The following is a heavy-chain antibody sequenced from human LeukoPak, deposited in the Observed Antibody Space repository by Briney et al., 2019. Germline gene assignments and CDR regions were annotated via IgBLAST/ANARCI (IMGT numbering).Heavy chain of an antibody. CDR2: SNTDGTI. J-gene: IGHJ3*01. V-gene: IGHV3-48*02. CDR1: GFTFSYYS. Sequence: GGSLRLSCAASGFTFSYYSMNWVRQAPGKGLEWISYSNTDGTISYADSVKDRFTISRDNAENSLYLQMNSLRDEDTAVYFCVRDRDYAFDFWGQGTMVTVSS. CDR3: VRDRDYAFDF.